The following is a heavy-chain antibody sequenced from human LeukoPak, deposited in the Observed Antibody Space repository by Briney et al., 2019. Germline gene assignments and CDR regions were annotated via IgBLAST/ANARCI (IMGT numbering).Heavy chain of an antibody. CDR3: ARSRAGNDFLSAFYSFDI. D-gene: IGHD3-3*01. CDR2: INHSGST. Sequence: SETLSLTCAVSGGSISSGGYSWIWIRQPPGKGLEWIGEINHSGSTNNNPSLKSRVTVLVDASKNQFSLKLSSVTAADSAVYYCARSRAGNDFLSAFYSFDIWGQGTIVTVSS. CDR1: GGSISSGGYS. J-gene: IGHJ3*02. V-gene: IGHV4-34*01.